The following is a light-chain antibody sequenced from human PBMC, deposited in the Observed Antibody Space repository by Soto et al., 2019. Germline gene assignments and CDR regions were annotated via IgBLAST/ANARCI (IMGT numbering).Light chain of an antibody. J-gene: IGKJ5*01. CDR1: QTILTY. CDR2: AAS. CDR3: QQYNSYPIT. V-gene: IGKV1-39*01. Sequence: DIQMTQSPSSLSASVGDRVTITCRASQTILTYLNWYQQKPGKAPKLLIYAASSLQSGVPSRFSGGGSATDFTLTISSLQPEDFATYYCQQYNSYPITFGQGTRLEIK.